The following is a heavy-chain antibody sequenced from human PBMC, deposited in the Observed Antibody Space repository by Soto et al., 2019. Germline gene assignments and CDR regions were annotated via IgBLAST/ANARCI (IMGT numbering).Heavy chain of an antibody. CDR3: ARGAVVPAAIYYYYYGMDV. J-gene: IGHJ6*02. V-gene: IGHV6-1*01. CDR1: GDSVSSNSAA. Sequence: SQTLSLTCAISGDSVSSNSAAWNWIRKSPSRGLEWLGRTYYRSKWYNDYAVSVKSRITINPDTSKNQFSLQLNSVTPEDAAVYYCARGAVVPAAIYYYYYGMDVWGQGTTVTVSS. CDR2: TYYRSKWYN. D-gene: IGHD2-2*01.